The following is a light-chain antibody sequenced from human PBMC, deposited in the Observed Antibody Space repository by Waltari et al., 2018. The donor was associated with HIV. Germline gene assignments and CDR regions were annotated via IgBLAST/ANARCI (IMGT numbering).Light chain of an antibody. CDR1: QTINNF. Sequence: ELVLTQSPATISLYPGESATLSCRASQTINNFLAWYQQRPGQAPRLLIYDATQRATGIPARFSGTGSGTDFSLTITSLEPEDFAVYYCQHRSTSWTFGRGTKVEI. CDR3: QHRSTSWT. CDR2: DAT. J-gene: IGKJ1*01. V-gene: IGKV3-11*01.